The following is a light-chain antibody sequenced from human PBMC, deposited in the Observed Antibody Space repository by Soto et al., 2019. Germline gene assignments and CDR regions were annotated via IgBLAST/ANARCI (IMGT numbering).Light chain of an antibody. J-gene: IGLJ2*01. Sequence: QSALTQPASVSGSPGQSITISCTGTRSDVWSFNLVSWYQQHPGKAPKLIIYEGAKRPSGVSNRFSGSNSGNTASLTISGLQADDEAEYVCCFYAASITVAFGGGTQLTVL. CDR1: RSDVWSFNL. V-gene: IGLV2-23*01. CDR3: CFYAASITVA. CDR2: EGA.